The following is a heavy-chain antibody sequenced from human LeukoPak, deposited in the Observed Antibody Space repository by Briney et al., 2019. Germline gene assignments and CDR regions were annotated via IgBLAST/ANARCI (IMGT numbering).Heavy chain of an antibody. CDR3: ARDRGRRGITMRSDAFDI. CDR1: GFTFDDYT. D-gene: IGHD3-22*01. V-gene: IGHV3-43*01. CDR2: ISWDGGST. Sequence: GSLRLSCAASGFTFDDYTMHWVRQAPGKGLEWVSLISWDGGSTYYADSVKGRFTISRDNAKNSLYLQMNSLRAEDTAVHYCARDRGRRGITMRSDAFDIWGQGTMVTVSS. J-gene: IGHJ3*02.